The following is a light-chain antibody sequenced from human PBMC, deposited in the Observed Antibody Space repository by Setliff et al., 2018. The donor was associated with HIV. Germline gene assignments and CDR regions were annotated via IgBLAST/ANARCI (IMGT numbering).Light chain of an antibody. CDR1: SSNVGTGLG. V-gene: IGLV1-40*03. CDR2: DTN. Sequence: QSALTQPPSVSGAPGQRVTIYCSGSSSNVGTGLGVQWYQQFPGAAPKLLIHDTNSRPSEVPVRFSGSKSGASASLAINGLEAEDEADYYCQSYDSRLNGYVFGTGTKVTVL. CDR3: QSYDSRLNGYV. J-gene: IGLJ1*01.